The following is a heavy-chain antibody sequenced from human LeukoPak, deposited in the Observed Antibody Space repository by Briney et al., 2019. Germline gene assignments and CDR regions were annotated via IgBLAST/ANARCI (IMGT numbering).Heavy chain of an antibody. CDR3: ASSYDYGNWFDP. V-gene: IGHV4-59*01. CDR1: GGSINSYY. D-gene: IGHD4-17*01. CDR2: IYYSGST. J-gene: IGHJ5*02. Sequence: SGTLSLTCTVSGGSINSYYWSWIRQPPGKGLEWIGYIYYSGSTNYNPSLKSRVTISVDTSKNQFSLKLSSVTAADTAVYYCASSYDYGNWFDPWGQGTLVTVSS.